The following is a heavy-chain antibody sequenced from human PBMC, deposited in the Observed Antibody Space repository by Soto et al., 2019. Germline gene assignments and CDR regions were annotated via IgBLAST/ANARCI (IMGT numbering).Heavy chain of an antibody. D-gene: IGHD3-22*01. CDR2: IYWDDDK. CDR1: VG. V-gene: IGHV2-5*02. J-gene: IGHJ3*02. CDR3: AHTYYYDSSGYYYDSAFDI. Sequence: VGVGWIRQPPGKALEWLALIYWDDDKRYSPSLKSRLTITKDTSKNQVVLTMTNTDPVDTATYYCAHTYYYDSSGYYYDSAFDIWGQGTMVTVSS.